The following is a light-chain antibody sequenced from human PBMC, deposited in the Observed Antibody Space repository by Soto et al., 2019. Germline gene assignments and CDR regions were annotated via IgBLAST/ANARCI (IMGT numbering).Light chain of an antibody. V-gene: IGLV1-40*01. CDR3: QSYDSSLRTV. J-gene: IGLJ1*01. CDR2: GNS. Sequence: QSVLTQPPSVSGAPGQRVTISCTGSSSNIGAGYDVHWYQQLPGTAPKLLIYGNSNRPSGVPDRFSGSKSGTSASLAITGLQAEDEADYSCQSYDSSLRTVFGTGTKVTVL. CDR1: SSNIGAGYD.